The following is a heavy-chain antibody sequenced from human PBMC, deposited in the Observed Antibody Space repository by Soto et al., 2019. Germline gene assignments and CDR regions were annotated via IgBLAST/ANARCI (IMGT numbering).Heavy chain of an antibody. CDR3: ARDPFEGGDFDY. V-gene: IGHV4-4*02. Sequence: QVQLQESGPGLVKPSGTLSLTCAVSGDSISSNNWWSWVRQPPGKGLEWIGEIFHSGGTNYNPSLKSRVTISVDKSMNHFSLKLTSVTAADTAVYYCARDPFEGGDFDYWGQGILVTVSS. D-gene: IGHD2-15*01. CDR2: IFHSGGT. J-gene: IGHJ4*02. CDR1: GDSISSNNW.